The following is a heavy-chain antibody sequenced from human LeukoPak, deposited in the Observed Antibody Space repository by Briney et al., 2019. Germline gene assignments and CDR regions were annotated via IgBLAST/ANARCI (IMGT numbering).Heavy chain of an antibody. D-gene: IGHD3-10*01. V-gene: IGHV1-69*04. CDR2: IIPILGIA. CDR3: ARDPTVLLWFGELSADYYYYGMDV. Sequence: SVKVSCKASGGTFSSYAISWVRQVPGQGLEWMGRIIPILGIANYAQKFQGRVTITADKSTSTAYMELSSLRSEDTAVYYCARDPTVLLWFGELSADYYYYGMDVWGQGTTVTVSS. CDR1: GGTFSSYA. J-gene: IGHJ6*02.